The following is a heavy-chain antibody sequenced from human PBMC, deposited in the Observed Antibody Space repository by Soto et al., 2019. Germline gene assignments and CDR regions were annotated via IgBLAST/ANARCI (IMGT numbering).Heavy chain of an antibody. J-gene: IGHJ5*02. D-gene: IGHD6-13*01. V-gene: IGHV3-21*01. CDR1: GFTFSSYS. CDR2: ISSSRSYI. Sequence: EVQLVESGGGLVKPGGSLRLSCAASGFTFSSYSMNWVRQAPGKGLGWVSSISSSRSYIYYPDSVKGRFTISSDNAKNSLYLQMNSLRAEDTAVYYCASIAAAGTPRVDWFDPWGQGTLVTVSS. CDR3: ASIAAAGTPRVDWFDP.